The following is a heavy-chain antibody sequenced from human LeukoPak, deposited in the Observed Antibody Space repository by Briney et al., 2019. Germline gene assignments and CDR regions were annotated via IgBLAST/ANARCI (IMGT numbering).Heavy chain of an antibody. Sequence: ASVKVSCKASGYTFTSYDINWVRQATGQGLEWMGWMNPSSGNTGYAQKFQGRVTITRNTSISTAYMELSSLRSEDTAVYYCARVHWDIVVVPAAEVGYMDVWGKGTTVTVSS. J-gene: IGHJ6*03. V-gene: IGHV1-8*03. CDR2: MNPSSGNT. D-gene: IGHD2-2*01. CDR3: ARVHWDIVVVPAAEVGYMDV. CDR1: GYTFTSYD.